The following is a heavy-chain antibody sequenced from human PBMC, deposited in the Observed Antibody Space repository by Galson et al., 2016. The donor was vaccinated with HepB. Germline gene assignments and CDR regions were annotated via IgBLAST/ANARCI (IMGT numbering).Heavy chain of an antibody. CDR3: AREVSQPGFDS. D-gene: IGHD4-11*01. CDR2: MKGDGSDK. CDR1: GFRFSDYW. J-gene: IGHJ5*01. V-gene: IGHV3-7*01. Sequence: SLRLSCAASGFRFSDYWMIWVRQAPGKGLEWVANMKGDGSDKSYVDSVKGRFTISRDNAKHSLYLQMNSLRVEDTGLYYCAREVSQPGFDSWGQGTLVTVSS.